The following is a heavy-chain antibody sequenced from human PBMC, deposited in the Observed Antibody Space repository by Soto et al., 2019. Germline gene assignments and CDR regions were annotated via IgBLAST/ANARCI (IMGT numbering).Heavy chain of an antibody. Sequence: SETLSLTCTVSGGSISSYYWSWIRQPPGKGLEWIGYIYYSGSTNYNPSLKSRVTISVDTSKNQFSLKLSSVTAADTAVYYCARDYGDYDRHNWFAPWGQGTLVIVSS. D-gene: IGHD4-17*01. CDR2: IYYSGST. V-gene: IGHV4-59*01. CDR1: GGSISSYY. J-gene: IGHJ5*02. CDR3: ARDYGDYDRHNWFAP.